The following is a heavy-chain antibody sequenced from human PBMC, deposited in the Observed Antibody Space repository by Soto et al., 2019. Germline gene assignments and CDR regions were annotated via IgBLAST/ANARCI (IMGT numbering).Heavy chain of an antibody. CDR1: GGSISSYY. D-gene: IGHD6-6*01. J-gene: IGHJ4*01. Sequence: KASETLSVTCTVSGGSISSYYWSWIRQPPGKGLEWIGYIYYSGSTNYNPSLKGRFTISRDNAKNSLYLQMNSLRAEDTAVYYCSARRGGYWGHGTLVTVSS. V-gene: IGHV4-59*03. CDR3: SARRGGY. CDR2: IYYSGST.